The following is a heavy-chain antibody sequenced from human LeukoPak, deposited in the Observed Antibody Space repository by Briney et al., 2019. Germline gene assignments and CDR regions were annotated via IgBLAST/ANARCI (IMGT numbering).Heavy chain of an antibody. CDR1: GFTFDDYG. V-gene: IGHV3-20*04. Sequence: PGGSLRLSCAASGFTFDDYGMSWVRQAPGKGLEWVSGINWNGGSTGYADSVKGRFTISRDNAKNSLYLQMNSLRAEDTALYYCAREDYYYGSGSPFGAFDIWGQGTMVTVSS. CDR3: AREDYYYGSGSPFGAFDI. CDR2: INWNGGST. D-gene: IGHD3-10*01. J-gene: IGHJ3*02.